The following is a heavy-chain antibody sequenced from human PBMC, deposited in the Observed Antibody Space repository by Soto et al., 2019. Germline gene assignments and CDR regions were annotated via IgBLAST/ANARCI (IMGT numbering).Heavy chain of an antibody. J-gene: IGHJ4*02. V-gene: IGHV3-7*01. CDR3: ARWNSYGYYFDY. Sequence: EVQLVESGGGLVQPGGSLRLSCAASGFTFSSYWMSWVRQAPGKGLEWVANINQDRSEKYYVDSVKGRFTISRDNAKNPLDLQMNSLRAEDTAVYYCARWNSYGYYFDYWGQGTLFTVSS. CDR2: INQDRSEK. CDR1: GFTFSSYW. D-gene: IGHD5-18*01.